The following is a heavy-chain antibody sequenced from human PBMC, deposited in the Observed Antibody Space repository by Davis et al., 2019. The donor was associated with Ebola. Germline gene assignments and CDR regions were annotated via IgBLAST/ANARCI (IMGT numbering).Heavy chain of an antibody. V-gene: IGHV4-59*01. J-gene: IGHJ4*02. D-gene: IGHD1-26*01. CDR1: GGSISGYY. CDR2: IYYSGSA. CDR3: ARDSGSYWGDYFDY. Sequence: PSETLSLTCTVSGGSISGYYWSWIRQPPGKGLEWIGYIYYSGSANYNPSLKSRVTISVDTSKNQFSLKLSSVTAADTAVYYCARDSGSYWGDYFDYWGQGTPVTVSS.